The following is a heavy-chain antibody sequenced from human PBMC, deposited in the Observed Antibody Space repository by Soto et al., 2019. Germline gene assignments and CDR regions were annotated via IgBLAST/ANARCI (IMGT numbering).Heavy chain of an antibody. Sequence: EVQLVESGGGLVQPGGSLRLSCAGSGFTFSNYWMHWVRQAPGKGLECVSRIDHDGPTDYADSVRGRCTISRDNAENTLYLQMNSLRPEDTAVYYCVRDSHGDYWGQGTLVTVSS. CDR3: VRDSHGDY. J-gene: IGHJ4*02. V-gene: IGHV3-74*01. CDR2: IDHDGPT. CDR1: GFTFSNYW.